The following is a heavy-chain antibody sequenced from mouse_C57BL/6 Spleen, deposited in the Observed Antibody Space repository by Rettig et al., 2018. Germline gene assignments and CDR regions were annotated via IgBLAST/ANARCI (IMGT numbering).Heavy chain of an antibody. D-gene: IGHD1-1*01. Sequence: QIQLQQSGPELVKPGASVKISCKASGYTFTDYYINWVKQRPGQGLEWIGWIYPGSGNTKYNEKFKGKATLTVDTSSSTAYMQRSSLTAEDSAVYCCASHYYGSSYVDFDVWGTGTTVTVSS. J-gene: IGHJ1*03. CDR2: IYPGSGNT. CDR3: ASHYYGSSYVDFDV. CDR1: GYTFTDYY. V-gene: IGHV1-84*01.